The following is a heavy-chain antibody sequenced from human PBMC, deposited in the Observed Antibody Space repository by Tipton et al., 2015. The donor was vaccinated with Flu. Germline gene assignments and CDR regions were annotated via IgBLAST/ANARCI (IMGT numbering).Heavy chain of an antibody. J-gene: IGHJ4*02. V-gene: IGHV1-8*01. CDR3: ARGQVKQWPHRLAY. D-gene: IGHD6-19*01. Sequence: QLVQSGAEAKKPGASVKVSCKASGYTFTDCDITWVRQASGQGLEWMGWMNPNSGNTGYAQKFQGRVTMTRNTSINTAFMELSGLRSEDTAVYYCARGQVKQWPHRLAYWGQGTLVTVSS. CDR1: GYTFTDCD. CDR2: MNPNSGNT.